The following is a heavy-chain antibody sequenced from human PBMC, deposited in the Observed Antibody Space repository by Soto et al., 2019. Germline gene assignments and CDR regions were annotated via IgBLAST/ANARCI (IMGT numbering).Heavy chain of an antibody. Sequence: PWGSLRLSCAASGFTFSGYWMHWVRQVPGKGLVWVSRINIDVSITGYADSVKGRFTISRENAKNTLYLQMSNLRVEDTAVYFCARVGATNCHWGNGNLVNVSA. D-gene: IGHD1-26*01. J-gene: IGHJ4*01. CDR3: ARVGATNCH. CDR1: GFTFSGYW. V-gene: IGHV3-74*01. CDR2: INIDVSIT.